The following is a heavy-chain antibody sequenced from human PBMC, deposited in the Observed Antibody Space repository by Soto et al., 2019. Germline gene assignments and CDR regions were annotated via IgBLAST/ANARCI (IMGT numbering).Heavy chain of an antibody. Sequence: PAETLSVTCTVSGDSISTDYWSWIRQSPGKGPEWIGSIYSSGSTYYNPSLNSRVTVSVDTSKNQFSLKVTSVTAADTAVYYCARLYGYCIRNSCHGHYAMDVWGQGTTVTVSS. J-gene: IGHJ6*02. CDR1: GDSISTDY. D-gene: IGHD2-2*01. CDR2: IYSSGST. V-gene: IGHV4-59*05. CDR3: ARLYGYCIRNSCHGHYAMDV.